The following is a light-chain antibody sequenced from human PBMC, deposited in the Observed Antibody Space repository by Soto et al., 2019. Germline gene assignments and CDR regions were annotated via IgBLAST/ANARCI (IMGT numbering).Light chain of an antibody. CDR1: QNVLSN. CDR3: QQYNNWPIT. CDR2: GAS. V-gene: IGKV3-15*01. Sequence: EIVMTQSPATLSVSPGERATVSCRASQNVLSNLAWYQQKPGQAPRLLIYGASTRATGLPARFSGSGSGTQFTLTISSLQSEDFAVYYCQQYNNWPITFGQGTRLEIK. J-gene: IGKJ5*01.